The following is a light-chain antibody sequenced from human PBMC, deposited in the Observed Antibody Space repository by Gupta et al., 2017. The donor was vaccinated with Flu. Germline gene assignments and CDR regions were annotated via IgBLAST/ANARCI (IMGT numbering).Light chain of an antibody. V-gene: IGKV3-11*01. CDR2: DAS. CDR1: ESVNKD. J-gene: IGKJ2*01. CDR3: QQRINWPDT. Sequence: PGTLSRSPGETATLSCRASESVNKDLAWNQQKAGQAPRLLSDDASNRATGTPARFSGSGSGTXFTLTIXSLEPEDFAVYYCQQRINWPDTFGXGTKLEIK.